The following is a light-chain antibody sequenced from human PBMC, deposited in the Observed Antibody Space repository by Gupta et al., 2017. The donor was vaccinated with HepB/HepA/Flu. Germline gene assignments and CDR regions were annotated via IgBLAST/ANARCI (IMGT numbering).Light chain of an antibody. CDR1: CSNIGAGYD. V-gene: IGLV1-40*01. CDR2: GHS. J-gene: IGLJ1*01. CDR3: QSYDSSLSALYV. Sequence: QSVLTPPPSVSGAPGPRVTTSCPGSCSNIGAGYDVHWYQQLPGTAPKLLIYGHSNRPSGVPDRFSGSKSGTSASLAITGLQAEDEADYYCQSYDSSLSALYVFGTGTKVTVL.